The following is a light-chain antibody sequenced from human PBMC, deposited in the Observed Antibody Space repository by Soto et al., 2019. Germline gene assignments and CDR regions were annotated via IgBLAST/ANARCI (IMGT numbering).Light chain of an antibody. CDR3: SSYTRSSSLV. CDR1: SSDVGAYNY. Sequence: QSALTQPASVSGSPGQSITISCTGTSSDVGAYNYVSWYQHHPGKAPKLMIYDVSNRPSGVSNRFSGSKSGNPAALTISGRQPEDEADSHCSSYTRSSSLVFGGGTKLTVL. J-gene: IGLJ2*01. V-gene: IGLV2-14*03. CDR2: DVS.